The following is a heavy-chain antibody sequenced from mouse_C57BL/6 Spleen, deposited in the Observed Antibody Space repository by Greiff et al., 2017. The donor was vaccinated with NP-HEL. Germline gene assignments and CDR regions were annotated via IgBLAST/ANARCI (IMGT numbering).Heavy chain of an antibody. Sequence: EVQLQQSGPELVKPGASVKIPCKASGYTFTDYNMDWVKQSHGKSLEWIGDINPNNGGTIYNQKFKGKATLTVDKSSSTAYMELRSLTSEDTAVYYCARGVTTVVATPYYFDYWGQSTTLTVSS. CDR1: GYTFTDYN. CDR3: ARGVTTVVATPYYFDY. D-gene: IGHD1-1*01. J-gene: IGHJ2*01. CDR2: INPNNGGT. V-gene: IGHV1-18*01.